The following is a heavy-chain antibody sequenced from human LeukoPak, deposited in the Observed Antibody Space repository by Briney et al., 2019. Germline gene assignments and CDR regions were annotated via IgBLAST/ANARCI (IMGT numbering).Heavy chain of an antibody. CDR1: GFTFSSYW. Sequence: PGGSLRLSCAASGFTFSSYWMSWVRQAPGKGLEWVANIKQDGSEKYYVDSVKGRFTISRDNAKNSLYLQMNSLRAEDTAVYYCAREGRKWLVDWFDPWGREPWSPSPQ. D-gene: IGHD6-19*01. V-gene: IGHV3-7*01. CDR2: IKQDGSEK. J-gene: IGHJ5*02. CDR3: AREGRKWLVDWFDP.